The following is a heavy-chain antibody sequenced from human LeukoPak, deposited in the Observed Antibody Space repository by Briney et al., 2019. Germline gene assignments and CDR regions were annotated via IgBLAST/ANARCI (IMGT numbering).Heavy chain of an antibody. V-gene: IGHV4-61*02. J-gene: IGHJ6*03. CDR3: ARAERYYYYYMDV. Sequence: SETLSLTCTVSGGSISSGSYYWSWIRQPAGKGLEWIGRIYTSGSTNYNPSLKSRVTISVDTSKNQFSLKLSSVTAADTAVYYCARAERYYYYYMDVWGKGTTVTVSS. CDR1: GGSISSGSYY. D-gene: IGHD6-25*01. CDR2: IYTSGST.